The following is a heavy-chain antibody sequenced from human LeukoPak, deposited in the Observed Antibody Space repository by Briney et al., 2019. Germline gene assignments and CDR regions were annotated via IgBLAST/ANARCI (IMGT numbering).Heavy chain of an antibody. J-gene: IGHJ4*02. CDR1: GGSISSYY. CDR3: ARVRTDWFGEIDY. CDR2: IYYSGNT. V-gene: IGHV4-59*01. D-gene: IGHD3-10*01. Sequence: SETLSLTCTVSGGSISSYYWGWIRQPPGKGLEWIGYIYYSGNTNYNPSLKSRVTISVDTSKNQFSLKLSSVTAADTAVYYCARVRTDWFGEIDYWGQGTLVTVSS.